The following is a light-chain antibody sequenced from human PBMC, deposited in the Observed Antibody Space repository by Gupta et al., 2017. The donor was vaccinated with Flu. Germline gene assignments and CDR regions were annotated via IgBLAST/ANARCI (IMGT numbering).Light chain of an antibody. V-gene: IGLV2-14*01. CDR3: SSFSTSSSTAYV. CDR1: SSDVGGYNH. Sequence: QSSLTQPASVSGSPGQSLVISCTGTSSDVGGYNHVSWYQHHPGEAPKLTIYDVSNRPSGGSNRFSGSKSGNTASLTITGLQGEDEADYYCSSFSTSSSTAYVFGTGTKVTVL. CDR2: DVS. J-gene: IGLJ1*01.